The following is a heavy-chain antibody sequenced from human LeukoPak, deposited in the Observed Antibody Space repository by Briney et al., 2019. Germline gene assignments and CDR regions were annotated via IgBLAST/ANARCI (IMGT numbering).Heavy chain of an antibody. CDR2: ISYDGSNK. V-gene: IGHV3-30-3*01. CDR1: GFTFSSYA. Sequence: GGSLRLSCAASGFTFSSYAMHWVRQAPGKGLEWVAVISYDGSNKYYADSVKGRFTISRDNSKNTLYLQMNSLRAEDTAVYYCAREFLAFDIWGQGTMVTVSP. CDR3: AREFLAFDI. J-gene: IGHJ3*02.